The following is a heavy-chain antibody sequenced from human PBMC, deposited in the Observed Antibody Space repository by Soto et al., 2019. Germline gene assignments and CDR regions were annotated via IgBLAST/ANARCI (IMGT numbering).Heavy chain of an antibody. CDR1: GGTFSSYT. Sequence: QVQLVQSGAEVKKPGSSVKVSCKASGGTFSSYTISWVRQAPGQGLEWMGRIIPILGIANYAQKFQGRVTITADKSTSTAYMELSSLRSEDTAVYYCAREGRGILTGSPWGQGTLVTVSS. CDR3: AREGRGILTGSP. D-gene: IGHD3-9*01. CDR2: IIPILGIA. J-gene: IGHJ5*02. V-gene: IGHV1-69*08.